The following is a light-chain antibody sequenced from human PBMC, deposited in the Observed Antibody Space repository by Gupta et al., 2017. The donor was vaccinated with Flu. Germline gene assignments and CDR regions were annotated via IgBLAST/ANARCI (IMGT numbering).Light chain of an antibody. Sequence: HSAPPQPASVSRSPGPSITISCTGTSSDVGSYNFVSWYQQHPGKAPKLMIYEGSKRPSGVSNRFSGSKAGNTASLTISGRQAEDEADYYCCSYASSRTVVFGGGTKLTVL. V-gene: IGLV2-23*01. CDR2: EGS. J-gene: IGLJ2*01. CDR3: CSYASSRTVV. CDR1: SSDVGSYNF.